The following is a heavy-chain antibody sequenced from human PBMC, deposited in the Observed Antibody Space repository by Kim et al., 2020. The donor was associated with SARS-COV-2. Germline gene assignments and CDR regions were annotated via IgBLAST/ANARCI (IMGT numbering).Heavy chain of an antibody. J-gene: IGHJ4*02. CDR2: IYPGDSDT. V-gene: IGHV5-51*01. CDR3: ARSRPRSYGSGTPPGY. D-gene: IGHD3-10*01. CDR1: GYSFTSYW. Sequence: GESLKISCKGSGYSFTSYWIGWVRQMPGKGLEWMGIIYPGDSDTRYSPSFQGQVTISADKSISTAYLQWSSLKASDTAMYYCARSRPRSYGSGTPPGYWGQGTLVTVSS.